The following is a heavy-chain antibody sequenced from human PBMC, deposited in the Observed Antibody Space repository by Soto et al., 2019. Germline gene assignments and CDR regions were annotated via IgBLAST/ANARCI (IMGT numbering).Heavy chain of an antibody. CDR1: GFTFGDHG. D-gene: IGHD2-15*01. V-gene: IGHV3-49*04. Sequence: GGSLRLSCTASGFTFGDHGLSWVRQAPGRGLEWVGFIRSKRYGGTTEFAASVKGRFSISRDDSNTVAYLQMNRLQSEDTAVYYCARGPRHCSGGSCYSIDYWGRGTLVTVSS. CDR3: ARGPRHCSGGSCYSIDY. J-gene: IGHJ4*02. CDR2: IRSKRYGGTT.